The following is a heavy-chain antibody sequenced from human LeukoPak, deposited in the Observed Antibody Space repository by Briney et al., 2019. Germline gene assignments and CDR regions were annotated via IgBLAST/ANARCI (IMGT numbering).Heavy chain of an antibody. CDR3: SRRTVTVDY. V-gene: IGHV1-69*04. D-gene: IGHD4-17*01. CDR1: GGTFSSYV. CDR2: LIPIPGIA. Sequence: ASVKVSCKASGGTFSSYVITWVRQASGQGLEWMGRLIPIPGIANYAQKFQGRVTITADKSATTAYMEVSSLTSDDTAVYYCSRRTVTVDYWGQGTLVTVSS. J-gene: IGHJ4*02.